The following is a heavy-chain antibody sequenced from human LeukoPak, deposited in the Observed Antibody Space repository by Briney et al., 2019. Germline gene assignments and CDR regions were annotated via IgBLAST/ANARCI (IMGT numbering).Heavy chain of an antibody. V-gene: IGHV4-39*07. CDR1: GDSISSGSYY. CDR2: IYSTGNT. Sequence: PSETLSLTCTVSGDSISSGSYYWGWIRQSPGKGLEWIGSIYSTGNTLYNPSLKSRVTISVDTSKNQFSLKLSSVTAADTAVYYCARGKGRGWFGEFPRKNWFDPWGQGTLVTVSS. D-gene: IGHD3-10*01. CDR3: ARGKGRGWFGEFPRKNWFDP. J-gene: IGHJ5*02.